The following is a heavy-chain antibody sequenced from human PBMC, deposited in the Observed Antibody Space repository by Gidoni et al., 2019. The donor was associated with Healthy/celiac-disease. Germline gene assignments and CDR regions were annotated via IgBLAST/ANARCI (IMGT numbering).Heavy chain of an antibody. CDR1: GGTFSSYA. CDR3: ARYCSSTSCYLYYYYGMDV. V-gene: IGHV1-69*01. J-gene: IGHJ6*02. CDR2: IIPIFGTA. Sequence: QVQLVQSGADVKKPGSSVKVSCKASGGTFSSYAISWGRQAPGQGLEWMGGIIPIFGTANYEQKFKGRVTITADESTSTAYMELSSLRSEDTAVYYCARYCSSTSCYLYYYYGMDVWGQGTTATVSS. D-gene: IGHD2-2*01.